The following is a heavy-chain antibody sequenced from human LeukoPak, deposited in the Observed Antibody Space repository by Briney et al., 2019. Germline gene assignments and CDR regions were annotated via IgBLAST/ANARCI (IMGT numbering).Heavy chain of an antibody. Sequence: ASVKVSCKASGYTFTSYGISWVRQAPGQGLEWIGWISAYNGNTNYAQKLQGRVTMTTETHTSTAYMELRSLRSDDTAVYYCCSLDYYGSGSYYPLPRNWGQGTLVTVSS. D-gene: IGHD3-10*01. CDR1: GYTFTSYG. CDR3: CSLDYYGSGSYYPLPRN. CDR2: ISAYNGNT. J-gene: IGHJ4*02. V-gene: IGHV1-18*01.